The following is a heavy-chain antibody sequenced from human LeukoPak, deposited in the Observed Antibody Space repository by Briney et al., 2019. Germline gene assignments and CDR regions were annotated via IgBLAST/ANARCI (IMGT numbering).Heavy chain of an antibody. CDR3: ARVSDWNDVHYYYYMDV. CDR1: GGTFSSYA. Sequence: RASVKVSCKASGGTFSSYAVSWVRQAPGQGLVWMGGITPIFGTANYAQKFQGRVTITADKSTSTAYMELSSLRSEDTAVYYCARVSDWNDVHYYYYMDVWGKGATVTVSS. J-gene: IGHJ6*03. D-gene: IGHD1-1*01. CDR2: ITPIFGTA. V-gene: IGHV1-69*06.